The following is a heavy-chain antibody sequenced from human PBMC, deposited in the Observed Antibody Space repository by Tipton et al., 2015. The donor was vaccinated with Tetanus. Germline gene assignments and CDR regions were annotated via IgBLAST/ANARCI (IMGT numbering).Heavy chain of an antibody. CDR1: GDSIDGGTFY. V-gene: IGHV4-39*01. Sequence: TLSLTCTVSGDSIDGGTFYWAWIRQAPGKGLEWIGSVYESGDTYYIPSLKSRVTISVDTSKNQFSLKLKSMAAADTAVYYCARHQSGYFTPFDYWGQGKLVTVSS. D-gene: IGHD3-3*01. J-gene: IGHJ4*02. CDR2: VYESGDT. CDR3: ARHQSGYFTPFDY.